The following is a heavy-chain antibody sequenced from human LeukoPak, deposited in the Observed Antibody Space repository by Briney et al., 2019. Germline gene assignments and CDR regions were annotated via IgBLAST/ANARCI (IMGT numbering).Heavy chain of an antibody. D-gene: IGHD3-9*01. CDR2: ISGSGDNT. Sequence: GGSLRLSYATSGFTFSTYVMSWVRQAPGKGLEWVSGISGSGDNTYYADSVKGRFTISRDNSKNTLYLQMNSLRAEDTAVYYCAKGSGYDTDFDYWGQGTLVTVS. J-gene: IGHJ4*02. CDR1: GFTFSTYV. V-gene: IGHV3-23*01. CDR3: AKGSGYDTDFDY.